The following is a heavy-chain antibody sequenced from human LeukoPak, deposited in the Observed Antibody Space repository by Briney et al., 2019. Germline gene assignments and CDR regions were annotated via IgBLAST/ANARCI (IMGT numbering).Heavy chain of an antibody. CDR2: ISGGGGET. Sequence: GGSLRLSCAASGFTFSNNAMHWVRQAPGKGLEWVSSISGGGGETYYVDSVKGRFIISRDNSKNTLYLQMNGLRVEDTAKYYCAKDSGNWNGSDYWGQGTLVTVSS. D-gene: IGHD1-1*01. V-gene: IGHV3-23*01. J-gene: IGHJ4*02. CDR3: AKDSGNWNGSDY. CDR1: GFTFSNNA.